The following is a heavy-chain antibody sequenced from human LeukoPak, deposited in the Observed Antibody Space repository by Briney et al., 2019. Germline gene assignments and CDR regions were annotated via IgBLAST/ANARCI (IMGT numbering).Heavy chain of an antibody. Sequence: PGGSLRLSCAASGFTFSDYYMSWIRQAPGKGLEWVSYISSSGSTIYYADSVKGRFTISRDNAKNSLYLQMNSLRAEDTAVYYCVLSGINPDYYYYYYMDVWGKGTTVTVSS. CDR2: ISSSGSTI. CDR3: VLSGINPDYYYYYYMDV. CDR1: GFTFSDYY. J-gene: IGHJ6*03. D-gene: IGHD1-14*01. V-gene: IGHV3-11*04.